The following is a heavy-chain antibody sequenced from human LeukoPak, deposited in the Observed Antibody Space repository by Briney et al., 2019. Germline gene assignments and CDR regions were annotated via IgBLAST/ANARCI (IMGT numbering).Heavy chain of an antibody. J-gene: IGHJ4*02. D-gene: IGHD6-13*01. V-gene: IGHV5-51*01. CDR2: IYPDDSDT. CDR1: EYSFPNYC. Sequence: GESLKISCQHSEYSFPNYCVGWVRPMPGKGLEWMGIIYPDDSDTRYSPSFQGRVTISADKSINTAYLEWSSLKASDTATYYCAIGRGGQQLGDFWGQGTLVTVSS. CDR3: AIGRGGQQLGDF.